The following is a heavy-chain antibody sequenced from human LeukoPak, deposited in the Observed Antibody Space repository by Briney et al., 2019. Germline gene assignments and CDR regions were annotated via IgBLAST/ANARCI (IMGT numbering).Heavy chain of an antibody. CDR3: AKDRGIAAAGTLLLDP. V-gene: IGHV3-74*01. CDR1: GFTFSSYW. CDR2: INSDGSST. D-gene: IGHD6-13*01. Sequence: PGGSLRLSCAAPGFTFSSYWMYWVRQAPGKGPVWVSRINSDGSSTSYADSVKGRFTISRDNAKNTLYLQMNSLRADDLAVYYCAKDRGIAAAGTLLLDPWGQGTLVTVSS. J-gene: IGHJ5*02.